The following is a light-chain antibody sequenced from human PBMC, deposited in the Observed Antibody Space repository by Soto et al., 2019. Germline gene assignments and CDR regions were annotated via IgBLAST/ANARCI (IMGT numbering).Light chain of an antibody. CDR2: GNS. Sequence: QAVVTQPPSVSGAPGQRVTISCTGSSSNIGAGYDVHWYQQLPGTAPKLLIYGNSNRPSRVPDRFSGSKSGTSASLAITGLQAEDEADYYCQSYDSSLSAYVFGTGTKLTVL. V-gene: IGLV1-40*01. J-gene: IGLJ1*01. CDR3: QSYDSSLSAYV. CDR1: SSNIGAGYD.